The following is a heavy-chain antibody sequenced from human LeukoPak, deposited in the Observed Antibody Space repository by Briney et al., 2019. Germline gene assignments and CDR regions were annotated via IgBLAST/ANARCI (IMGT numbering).Heavy chain of an antibody. V-gene: IGHV4-30-2*01. J-gene: IGHJ5*02. D-gene: IGHD3-22*01. CDR2: IYHSGST. Sequence: SETLSLTCTVSGGSISSSGYYWSWIRQPPGKGLEWIGYIYHSGSTYYNPSLKSRVTISVDRSKNQFSLKLSSVTAADTAVYYCARDLPSYYYDSSGYYPWGQGTLVTVSS. CDR3: ARDLPSYYYDSSGYYP. CDR1: GGSISSSGYY.